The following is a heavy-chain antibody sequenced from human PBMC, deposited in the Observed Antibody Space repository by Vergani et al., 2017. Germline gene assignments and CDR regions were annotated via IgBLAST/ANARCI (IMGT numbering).Heavy chain of an antibody. Sequence: VQLVESGGGVVQPGTSLRLSCVVSGFALNRHAMYWVRQAPGKGLEWLAHISDGGETKMYAESLKGRFTVSRDNTKNLLILQMKTLKVDDTATYYCGRKQSPASLMDKPIDIWGQGTLVTVSS. J-gene: IGHJ5*02. V-gene: IGHV3-48*03. CDR1: GFALNRHA. CDR3: GRKQSPASLMDKPIDI. CDR2: ISDGGETK. D-gene: IGHD1/OR15-1a*01.